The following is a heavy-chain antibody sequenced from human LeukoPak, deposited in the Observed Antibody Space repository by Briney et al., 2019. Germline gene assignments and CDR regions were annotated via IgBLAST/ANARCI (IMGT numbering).Heavy chain of an antibody. J-gene: IGHJ4*02. CDR3: ARLSGNPSRPTAPDY. V-gene: IGHV3-64*01. Sequence: GGSLRLTCAASGFSFSTYWMTWVRQAPGKGLEYVSSLSENGRVAFHSNSVKGRFSIYRDDSRSTLYLQMGSLTTEDTALYYCARLSGNPSRPTAPDYWGQGTLVTVSS. CDR2: LSENGRVA. D-gene: IGHD2-21*02. CDR1: GFSFSTYW.